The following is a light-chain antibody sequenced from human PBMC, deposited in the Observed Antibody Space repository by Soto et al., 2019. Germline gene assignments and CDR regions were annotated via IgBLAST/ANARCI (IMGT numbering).Light chain of an antibody. CDR2: EVS. J-gene: IGLJ2*01. V-gene: IGLV2-8*01. Sequence: QSALTQPRSASGSPGQSVTISCTGSSSDVGGYNYVSWYQHHPGKAPKLMIYEVSERPSGVPDRFSGSKSGNTASLTVSGLQADDEVDYYCSSYAGSNNLVFGGGTKVTVL. CDR3: SSYAGSNNLV. CDR1: SSDVGGYNY.